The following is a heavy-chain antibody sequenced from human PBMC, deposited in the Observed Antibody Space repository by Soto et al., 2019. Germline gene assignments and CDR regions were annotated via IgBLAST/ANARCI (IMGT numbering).Heavy chain of an antibody. V-gene: IGHV4-61*01. CDR2: IYYSGST. CDR1: GGSVSSGSYY. Sequence: QVQLQESGPGLVKPSETLSLTCTVSGGSVSSGSYYWSWIRQPPGKGLEWIGYIYYSGSTNYNPSLKSRVPISVDTSKNQFSLKLSSVTAADTAVYYCARGGLNPYCSSTSCYNGKGYYYGMDVWGQGTTVTVSS. D-gene: IGHD2-2*02. CDR3: ARGGLNPYCSSTSCYNGKGYYYGMDV. J-gene: IGHJ6*02.